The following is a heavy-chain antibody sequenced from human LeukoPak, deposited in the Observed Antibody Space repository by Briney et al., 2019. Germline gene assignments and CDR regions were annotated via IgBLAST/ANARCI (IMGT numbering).Heavy chain of an antibody. Sequence: PGGSLRLSCAASGFTFSTFSMAWVRQAPGKGLEWVSYISRTGTSIHYADSMRGRFTISRDNTKSSLYLQMNNLRIEDTALYFCARTTVAGTIQYWGQGTLGIVSS. CDR1: GFTFSTFS. J-gene: IGHJ1*01. V-gene: IGHV3-21*01. D-gene: IGHD1-14*01. CDR3: ARTTVAGTIQY. CDR2: ISRTGTSI.